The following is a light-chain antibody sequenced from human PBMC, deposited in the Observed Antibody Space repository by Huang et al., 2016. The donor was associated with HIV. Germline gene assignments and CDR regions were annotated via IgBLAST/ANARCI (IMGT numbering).Light chain of an antibody. J-gene: IGKJ2*01. V-gene: IGKV1-39*01. CDR3: QQSYTSSYN. CDR2: ATS. Sequence: DIQMTQSPSSLSASVGDRVTITCRPSQSIRNYLNWYQKRPGEAPNLLIYATSTLQSGVPSRFSGSGSGTEFTLTINRLQPGDFAVYYCQQSYTSSYNFGQGTKLEIK. CDR1: QSIRNY.